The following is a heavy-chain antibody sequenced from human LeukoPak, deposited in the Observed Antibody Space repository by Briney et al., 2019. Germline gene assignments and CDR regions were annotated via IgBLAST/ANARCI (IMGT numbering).Heavy chain of an antibody. J-gene: IGHJ4*02. D-gene: IGHD1-1*01. Sequence: AGGSLRLSCAASGFTFSSYWMSWMRQAPGKGLEWVANIKYDGNEEYYVDSVKGRFTISRDNAKNSLYLQLNSLRVEDTAVYYCKSGGAAPGSFDYWGQGTLVTVSS. CDR2: IKYDGNEE. CDR3: KSGGAAPGSFDY. CDR1: GFTFSSYW. V-gene: IGHV3-7*01.